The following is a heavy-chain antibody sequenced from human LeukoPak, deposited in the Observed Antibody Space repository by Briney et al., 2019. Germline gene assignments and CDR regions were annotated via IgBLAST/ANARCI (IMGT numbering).Heavy chain of an antibody. CDR3: ARQGRAYCGGDCYSFWFDP. D-gene: IGHD2-21*02. Sequence: SETLSLTCAVYGGSFSGYYWGWIRQPPGKGLEWIGSIYYSGSTYYNPSLKSRVTISVDTSMNQFSLKLSSVTAADTAVYYCARQGRAYCGGDCYSFWFDPWGQGTLVTVSS. CDR2: IYYSGST. V-gene: IGHV4-39*01. CDR1: GGSFSGYY. J-gene: IGHJ5*02.